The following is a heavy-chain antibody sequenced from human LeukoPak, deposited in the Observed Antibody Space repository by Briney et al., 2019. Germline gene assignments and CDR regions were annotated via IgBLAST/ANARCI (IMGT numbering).Heavy chain of an antibody. D-gene: IGHD2-2*01. CDR2: ISSSRSTI. CDR1: GFTFSTYS. J-gene: IGHJ4*02. Sequence: GGSLRLSCAASGFTFSTYSMNWVRQAPGKGLEWVSYISSSRSTIYYAGSVTGRFTISRDNAKNSLYLQMNSLRDEDTAVYYCARVGSFESSTDYWGQGTLVTVSS. V-gene: IGHV3-48*02. CDR3: ARVGSFESSTDY.